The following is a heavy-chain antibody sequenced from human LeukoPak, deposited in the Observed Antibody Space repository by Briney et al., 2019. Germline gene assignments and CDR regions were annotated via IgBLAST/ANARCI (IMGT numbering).Heavy chain of an antibody. CDR3: ARDNDSNYDSGGFDY. CDR2: IYHSGST. Sequence: SETLSLTCTVSGYSISSGYYWGWIRQPPGKWLEWMGSIYHSGSTYYNPSLNSRVTISVDTSKNQFSLKLSSVTAADTAVYYCARDNDSNYDSGGFDYWSQATLLTVSS. J-gene: IGHJ4*02. V-gene: IGHV4-38-2*02. CDR1: GYSISSGYY. D-gene: IGHD4-11*01.